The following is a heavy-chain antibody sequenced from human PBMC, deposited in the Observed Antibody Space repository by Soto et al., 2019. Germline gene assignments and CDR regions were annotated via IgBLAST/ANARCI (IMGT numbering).Heavy chain of an antibody. CDR1: GGSISSGDYY. V-gene: IGHV4-30-4*01. CDR2: IYYSGST. CDR3: ARELTIFGVVTKRGAFDI. J-gene: IGHJ3*02. D-gene: IGHD3-3*01. Sequence: PSETLSLTSTVSGGSISSGDYYWIWIRQPPGKGLEWIGYIYYSGSTYYNPSLKIRVTISLDTSKNQFSLKLRSVTAADTAVYYCARELTIFGVVTKRGAFDIWGQGTTVTVSS.